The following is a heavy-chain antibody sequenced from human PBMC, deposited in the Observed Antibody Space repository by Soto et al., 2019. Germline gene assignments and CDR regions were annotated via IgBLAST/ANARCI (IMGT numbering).Heavy chain of an antibody. Sequence: GGSLRLSCAASGFTFSSYAMHWVRQAPGKGLEWVSYISSSSSTIYYADSVKGRFTISRDNAKNSLYLQMNSLRDEDTAVYYCASPTLSTYYDFWSGYYRAPYGMDVWGQGTTVTVSS. V-gene: IGHV3-48*02. CDR1: GFTFSSYA. CDR2: ISSSSSTI. D-gene: IGHD3-3*01. CDR3: ASPTLSTYYDFWSGYYRAPYGMDV. J-gene: IGHJ6*02.